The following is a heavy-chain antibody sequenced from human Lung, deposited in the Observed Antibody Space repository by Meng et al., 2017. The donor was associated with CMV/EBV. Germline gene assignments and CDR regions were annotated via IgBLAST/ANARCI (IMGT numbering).Heavy chain of an antibody. CDR3: AKGGGSWFGP. V-gene: IGHV4-59*12. Sequence: SETLSLTCTVSGASMSSDYWSWIRQSPGKGLEWVASVYHMGNTNYNPSLKSRATISLDTSKSQFSLKLTSVTGADTAIYFCAKGGGSWFGPWGQGSRVTVSS. CDR2: VYHMGNT. D-gene: IGHD3-16*01. J-gene: IGHJ5*02. CDR1: GASMSSDY.